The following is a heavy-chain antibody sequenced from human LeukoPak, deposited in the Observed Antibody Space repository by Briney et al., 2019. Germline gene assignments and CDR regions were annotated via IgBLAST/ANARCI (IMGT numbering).Heavy chain of an antibody. CDR1: GFTFSSYG. CDR2: ISYDGSNK. CDR3: ASGSIVGATYAFDI. J-gene: IGHJ3*02. Sequence: GRSLRLSCAASGFTFSSYGMHWVRQAPGKGLEWVAVISYDGSNKYYADSVKGRFTISRDNSKNTLYLQMNSLRAEDTAVYYCASGSIVGATYAFDIWGQGTMVTVSS. V-gene: IGHV3-30*19. D-gene: IGHD1-26*01.